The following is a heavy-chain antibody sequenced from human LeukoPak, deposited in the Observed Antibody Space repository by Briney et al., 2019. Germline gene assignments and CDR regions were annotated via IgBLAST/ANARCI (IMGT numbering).Heavy chain of an antibody. Sequence: PRASVKVSCKASGYIFTSYYMHWVRQAPGQGLEWMGIINPSGGSTSYAQKFQGRVTMTRDTSTSTVYMELSSLRSEDTAVYYCAREIGPRQLHLWASAFDYWGQGTLVTVSS. V-gene: IGHV1-46*01. J-gene: IGHJ4*02. CDR2: INPSGGST. CDR3: AREIGPRQLHLWASAFDY. D-gene: IGHD5-18*01. CDR1: GYIFTSYY.